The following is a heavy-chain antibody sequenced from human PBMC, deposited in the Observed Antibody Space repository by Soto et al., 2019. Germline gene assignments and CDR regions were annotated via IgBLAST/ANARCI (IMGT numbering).Heavy chain of an antibody. CDR1: GGSISSGDYY. V-gene: IGHV4-30-4*01. D-gene: IGHD3-10*01. Sequence: QVQLQESGPGLVKPSQTLSLTCTVSGGSISSGDYYWSWIRQPPGKGLEWIGYIYYSGSTYYNPSLKSRVTISEDTSKNQFSRKLSSVTAADTAVYYCARVGGFGATTTDYGGQGTLVTVSS. CDR3: ARVGGFGATTTDY. CDR2: IYYSGST. J-gene: IGHJ4*02.